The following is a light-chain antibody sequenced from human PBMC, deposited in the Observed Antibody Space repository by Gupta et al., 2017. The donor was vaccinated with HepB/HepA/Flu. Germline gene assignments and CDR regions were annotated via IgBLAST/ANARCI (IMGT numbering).Light chain of an antibody. CDR1: QSVSSY. CDR3: QQRLNWPLT. CDR2: DAS. J-gene: IGKJ4*01. V-gene: IGKV3-11*01. Sequence: ELVLTQSPATLSLSPGERATLSCRASQSVSSYIVWYQQKSGQAPRLLIYDASNRATGIPARFSGSGSGTDFTLTISGLQPEDFAVYYCQQRLNWPLTFGGGTKVEIK.